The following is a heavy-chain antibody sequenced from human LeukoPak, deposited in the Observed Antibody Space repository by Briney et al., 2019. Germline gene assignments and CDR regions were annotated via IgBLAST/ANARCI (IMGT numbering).Heavy chain of an antibody. V-gene: IGHV4-59*01. CDR3: ARAGKHSAYEDN. Sequence: IGYIYYSGSTDYNPSLKGRVTIAVDTSKNQFSLKLSSVTAADTAVYYCARAGKHSAYEDNWGQGTLVTVSS. J-gene: IGHJ4*02. D-gene: IGHD3-22*01. CDR2: IYYSGST.